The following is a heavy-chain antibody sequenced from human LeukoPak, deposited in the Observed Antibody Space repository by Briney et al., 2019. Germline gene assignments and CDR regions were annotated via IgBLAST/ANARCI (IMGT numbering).Heavy chain of an antibody. Sequence: ASVKVSCKASGYTFTGYYMHWVRQAPEQGLEWMGWINPNSGGTNYAQKFQGRVTMTRDTSISTAYMELSRLRSDDTAVYYCARVMGIAAADRSYYFDYWGQGTLVTVSS. V-gene: IGHV1-2*02. J-gene: IGHJ4*02. CDR1: GYTFTGYY. CDR2: INPNSGGT. D-gene: IGHD6-13*01. CDR3: ARVMGIAAADRSYYFDY.